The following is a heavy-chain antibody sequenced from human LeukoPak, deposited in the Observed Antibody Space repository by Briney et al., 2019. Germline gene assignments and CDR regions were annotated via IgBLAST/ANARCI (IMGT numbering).Heavy chain of an antibody. CDR1: GGPISSYY. D-gene: IGHD5-24*01. Sequence: PSETLSLTCSVSGGPISSYYWNWIRQPAGKGLEWIGRVYGRGSTNPKPSLKSRVTISVDTSKNQFSLKLSSVTAADTAVYYCARLGEMAPILDAFDIWGQGTMVTVSS. V-gene: IGHV4-4*07. J-gene: IGHJ3*02. CDR2: VYGRGST. CDR3: ARLGEMAPILDAFDI.